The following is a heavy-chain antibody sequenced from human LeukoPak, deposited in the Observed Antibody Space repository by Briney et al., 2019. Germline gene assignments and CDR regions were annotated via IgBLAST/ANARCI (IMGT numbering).Heavy chain of an antibody. CDR1: GGTFSSYA. D-gene: IGHD3-3*01. J-gene: IGHJ4*02. CDR3: ARVEGPSIFGVIDY. V-gene: IGHV1-69*05. CDR2: IIPIFGTA. Sequence: AASVKVSCKASGGTFSSYAISWVRQAPGQGLEWMGGIIPIFGTANYAQKFRGRVTMTTDTSTSTAYMEVRSLRSDDTAVYFCARVEGPSIFGVIDYWGQGTLVTISS.